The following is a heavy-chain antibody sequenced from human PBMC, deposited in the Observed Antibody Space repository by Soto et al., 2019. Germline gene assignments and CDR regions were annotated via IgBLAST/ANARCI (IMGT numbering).Heavy chain of an antibody. D-gene: IGHD7-27*01. V-gene: IGHV3-13*01. CDR2: IGAASDT. J-gene: IGHJ6*02. CDR1: GFTFSNYD. CDR3: ARGVLGPGDYYYGMDV. Sequence: GGSLRLSCAASGFTFSNYDMHRVRQAPGEGLEWVSGIGAASDTYYPVSVQGRFTVSRDNAKKSLYLQMNSLRAGDTAVYYCARGVLGPGDYYYGMDVWGQGTTVTV.